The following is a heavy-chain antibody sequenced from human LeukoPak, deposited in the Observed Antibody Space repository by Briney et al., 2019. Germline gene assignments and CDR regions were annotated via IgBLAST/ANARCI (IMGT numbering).Heavy chain of an antibody. CDR1: GFTFSTYS. Sequence: GGSLRLACAASGFTFSTYSMSWVRQAPGKGLEWVSAIRSGGENTYYADSVRGRFTISRDNSRGTLSLQMNSLKAEDTAVYFCAILSWDGRGSFYWGQGTLVTVSS. D-gene: IGHD2/OR15-2a*01. J-gene: IGHJ4*02. V-gene: IGHV3-23*01. CDR3: AILSWDGRGSFY. CDR2: IRSGGENT.